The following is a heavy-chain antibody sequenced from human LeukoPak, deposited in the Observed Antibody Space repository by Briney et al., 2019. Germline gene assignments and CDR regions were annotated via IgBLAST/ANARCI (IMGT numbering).Heavy chain of an antibody. CDR1: GYSFTSYW. J-gene: IGHJ6*02. Sequence: GESLKISCKGSGYSFTSYWIGWVRQMPGKGLGWMGIIYPGYSDTRYSPSFQGQVTISADKSISTAYLQWSSLKASDTAMYYCARHKYCSGGSCYSYYYYGMDVWGQGTTVTVSS. D-gene: IGHD2-15*01. CDR2: IYPGYSDT. V-gene: IGHV5-51*01. CDR3: ARHKYCSGGSCYSYYYYGMDV.